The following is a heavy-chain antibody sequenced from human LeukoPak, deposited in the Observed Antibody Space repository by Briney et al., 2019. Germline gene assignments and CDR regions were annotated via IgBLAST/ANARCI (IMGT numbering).Heavy chain of an antibody. Sequence: ASVKVSCKASGYTFTSYDINWVRQATGQGLEWMGWMNPNSGNTGYAQKFQGRVTITRNTSISTAYMELSSLRSEDTAVYYCAGGALNTERRVNWFDPWGQGTLVTVSS. CDR1: GYTFTSYD. CDR3: AGGALNTERRVNWFDP. D-gene: IGHD1-1*01. J-gene: IGHJ5*02. V-gene: IGHV1-8*03. CDR2: MNPNSGNT.